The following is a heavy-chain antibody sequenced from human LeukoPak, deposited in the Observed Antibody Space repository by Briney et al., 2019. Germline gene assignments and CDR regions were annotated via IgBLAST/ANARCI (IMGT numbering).Heavy chain of an antibody. CDR2: INPNSGGT. CDR3: TSRSHDSSGYYAEYFQH. V-gene: IGHV1-2*06. Sequence: ASVKVSCKASGYTFTGYYMHWVRQAPGQGLEWMGRINPNSGGTNYAQKFQGRVTMTRDTSISTAYMELSRLRSDDTAVYYCTSRSHDSSGYYAEYFQHWGQGTLVTVSS. D-gene: IGHD3-22*01. J-gene: IGHJ1*01. CDR1: GYTFTGYY.